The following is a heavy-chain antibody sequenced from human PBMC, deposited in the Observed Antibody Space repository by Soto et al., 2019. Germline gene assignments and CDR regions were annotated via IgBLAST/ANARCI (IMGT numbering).Heavy chain of an antibody. CDR3: ARSIRGPRRFNGMDV. J-gene: IGHJ6*02. CDR2: IERDDDDK. V-gene: IGHV2-70*13. D-gene: IGHD1-20*01. CDR1: GFSLTSPGMC. Sequence: SGPTLVNPTETLTVTCTFSGFSLTSPGMCVSWIRQSPGKALEWLALIERDDDDKYYSTSLKTRLAISKDTRKNQVVLTMANMDPADTATYYCARSIRGPRRFNGMDVWGQGTTVTVSS.